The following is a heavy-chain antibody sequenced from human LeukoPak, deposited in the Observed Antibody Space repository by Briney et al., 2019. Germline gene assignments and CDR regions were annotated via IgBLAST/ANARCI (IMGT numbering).Heavy chain of an antibody. D-gene: IGHD3-9*01. V-gene: IGHV3-7*01. J-gene: IGHJ4*02. CDR1: GFTFSSYW. Sequence: GGSLRLSCAASGFTFSSYWMSWVRQAPGKGLEWVANIKQDGSEKYYVDSVKGRFTISRDNAKNSLYLQMNSLRAEDTAVYYCASLNISTGKPFDYWGQGTLVTVSS. CDR3: ASLNISTGKPFDY. CDR2: IKQDGSEK.